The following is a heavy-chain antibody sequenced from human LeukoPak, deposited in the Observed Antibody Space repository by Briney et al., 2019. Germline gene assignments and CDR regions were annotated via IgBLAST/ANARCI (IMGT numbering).Heavy chain of an antibody. Sequence: PGRSLRLSCAASGFTFSSYGMHWVRQAPGKGLEWVAVISYDGSNKYYADSVKCRFTISRDNSKNTLYLQMNSLRAEDTAVYYCARVLSGSWDWFDPWGQGTLITVSS. D-gene: IGHD3-22*01. CDR1: GFTFSSYG. V-gene: IGHV3-30*03. CDR2: ISYDGSNK. J-gene: IGHJ5*02. CDR3: ARVLSGSWDWFDP.